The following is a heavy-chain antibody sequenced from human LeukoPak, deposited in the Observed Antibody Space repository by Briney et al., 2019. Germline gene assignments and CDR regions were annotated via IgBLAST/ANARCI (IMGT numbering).Heavy chain of an antibody. Sequence: GVSLRLSCAASGFTFSSYEMNWVRQAPGKGLEWVSYISSSGSTIYYADSVKGRFTIARDNAKNSLYLQMNSLRAEDTAVYYCAELGITMTGRVWGKGPTVTISS. CDR2: ISSSGSTI. CDR3: AELGITMTGRV. CDR1: GFTFSSYE. D-gene: IGHD3-22*01. J-gene: IGHJ6*04. V-gene: IGHV3-48*03.